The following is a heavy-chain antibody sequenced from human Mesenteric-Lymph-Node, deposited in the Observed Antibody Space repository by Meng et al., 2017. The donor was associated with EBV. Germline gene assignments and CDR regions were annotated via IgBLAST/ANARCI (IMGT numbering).Heavy chain of an antibody. J-gene: IGHJ4*02. D-gene: IGHD3-10*01. CDR3: AKDQVGSGSYWVD. CDR2: ISGSGGST. CDR1: GFTFSNYA. V-gene: IGHV3-23*01. Sequence: DVQLLESGGGLVEPGESLRLSCAASGFTFSNYAMSWVRQAPGKGLEWVSGISGSGGSTYYADSVKGRFTISRDNSKDTLYLQINSLRPEDTAVFYCAKDQVGSGSYWVDWGQGTLVTVSS.